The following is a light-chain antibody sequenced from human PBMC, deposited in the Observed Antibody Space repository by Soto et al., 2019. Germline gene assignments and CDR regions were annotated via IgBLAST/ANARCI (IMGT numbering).Light chain of an antibody. V-gene: IGKV3-15*01. Sequence: EIVMTQSPATLSVSPGERATLSCRASQSVSSNLVWYQQKPGQVPRLLIYGASTRATGFPARFSGSGSGTEFTLTISSLQSADFAVYYCQQYNDWPLTFGGGTKVEIK. CDR1: QSVSSN. J-gene: IGKJ4*01. CDR2: GAS. CDR3: QQYNDWPLT.